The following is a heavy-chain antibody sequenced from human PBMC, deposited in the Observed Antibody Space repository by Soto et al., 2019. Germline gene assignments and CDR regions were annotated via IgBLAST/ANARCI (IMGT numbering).Heavy chain of an antibody. J-gene: IGHJ6*03. Sequence: GGSLRLSCAASGFTFSSYWMHWVRQAPGKGLVWVSRINSDGSSTSYADSVKGRFTISRDNAKNTLYLQMNSLRAEDTAVYYCARVSLELREWSFYYYYMDVWGKGTTVTVSS. D-gene: IGHD1-7*01. CDR2: INSDGSST. V-gene: IGHV3-74*01. CDR1: GFTFSSYW. CDR3: ARVSLELREWSFYYYYMDV.